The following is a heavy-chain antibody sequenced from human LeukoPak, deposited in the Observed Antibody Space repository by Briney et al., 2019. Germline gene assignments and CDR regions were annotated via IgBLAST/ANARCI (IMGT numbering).Heavy chain of an antibody. Sequence: PSETLSLTCTVSGNPITTAYFWGWIRQPPGKGLEWIGNIYHSGSTYYNPSLESRVTLSVDTSKNHFSLRLSSMTAADTAVYYCARFLTAGSYYFDNWGQGTLVTVSS. J-gene: IGHJ4*02. CDR1: GNPITTAYF. D-gene: IGHD6-13*01. CDR3: ARFLTAGSYYFDN. CDR2: IYHSGST. V-gene: IGHV4-38-2*02.